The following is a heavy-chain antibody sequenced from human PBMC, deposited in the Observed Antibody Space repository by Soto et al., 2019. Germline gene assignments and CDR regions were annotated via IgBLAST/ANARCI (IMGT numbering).Heavy chain of an antibody. CDR1: GFTFSRYA. CDR2: ISGSGGST. J-gene: IGHJ6*02. D-gene: IGHD3-10*01. Sequence: EVQLLESGGGLVQPGGSLRLSCAASGFTFSRYAMSWVRQAPGTGLEWVSAISGSGGSTYYADSVKGRFTISRDNSKNTLYLQMNSLRAEDTAVYYCATRVAPWGSGNNYYGMDVWGQGTTVTVPS. V-gene: IGHV3-23*01. CDR3: ATRVAPWGSGNNYYGMDV.